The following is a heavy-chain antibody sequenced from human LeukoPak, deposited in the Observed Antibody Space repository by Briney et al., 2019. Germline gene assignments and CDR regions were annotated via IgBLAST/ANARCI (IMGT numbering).Heavy chain of an antibody. V-gene: IGHV4-59*01. D-gene: IGHD2-8*02. CDR1: GGSISSYY. CDR2: IYSSGNT. Sequence: SETLSLTCTVSGGSISSYYWNRIRQPPGKGLEWIGYIYSSGNTNYNPSLKSRVTISLDTSKNQFSLKLSSVTAADTAVYYCARSPLVADYYFDYWGQGTLVTVSS. J-gene: IGHJ4*02. CDR3: ARSPLVADYYFDY.